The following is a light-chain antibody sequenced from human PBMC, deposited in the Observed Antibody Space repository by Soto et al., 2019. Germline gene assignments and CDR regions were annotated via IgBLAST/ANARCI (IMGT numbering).Light chain of an antibody. CDR1: QSVSSN. Sequence: EIVMTQSPATLSVSPGERATVSCRASQSVSSNLAWYQQKPGQAPRLLIYGASTRATGIPARFSGSGSGTLFTLTISSLQSEDFAVYSCQQYDNWPWTFGQGTKVDI. J-gene: IGKJ1*01. CDR2: GAS. CDR3: QQYDNWPWT. V-gene: IGKV3-15*01.